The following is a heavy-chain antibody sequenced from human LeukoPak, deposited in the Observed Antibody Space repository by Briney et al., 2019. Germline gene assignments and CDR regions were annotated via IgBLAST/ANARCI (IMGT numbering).Heavy chain of an antibody. CDR1: GYTFTSYG. CDR2: ISAYNGNT. J-gene: IGHJ3*02. D-gene: IGHD5-24*01. CDR3: ARGLQETLGWLKAFSAFDI. V-gene: IGHV1-18*01. Sequence: ASVKVSCKASGYTFTSYGISWVRQAPGQGLEWMGWISAYNGNTNYAQKLQGSVTMTTDTSTSTAYMELRSLRSDDTAVYYCARGLQETLGWLKAFSAFDIWGQGTMVTVSS.